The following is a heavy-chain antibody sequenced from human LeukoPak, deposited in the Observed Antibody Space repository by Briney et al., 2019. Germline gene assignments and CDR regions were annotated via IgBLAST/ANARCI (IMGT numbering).Heavy chain of an antibody. CDR1: GGTFSSYA. D-gene: IGHD1-26*01. J-gene: IGHJ4*02. Sequence: ASVKVSCKASGGTFSSYAISWVRQAPGQGLEWMGRIIPIFGIANYAQKFQGRVTITADKSTSTAYMELSSLRSEDTAVYYCARELSSGSYTRSYYFDYWGQGPWSPSPQ. CDR2: IIPIFGIA. CDR3: ARELSSGSYTRSYYFDY. V-gene: IGHV1-69*04.